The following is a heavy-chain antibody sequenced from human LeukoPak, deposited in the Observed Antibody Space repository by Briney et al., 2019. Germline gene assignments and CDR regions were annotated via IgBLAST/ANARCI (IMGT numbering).Heavy chain of an antibody. V-gene: IGHV3-30*18. CDR1: GFTFSTYG. D-gene: IGHD6-13*01. CDR2: ISSDGSNK. CDR3: TKGTPGIAAAGTGYFQH. Sequence: PGGSLRLSCAASGFTFSTYGMHWVRQAPGKGLEWVAVISSDGSNKYSADSVKGRFTISRDNSKNTLYLQMSSLRAEDTAVYYCTKGTPGIAAAGTGYFQHWGQGTLVTVSS. J-gene: IGHJ1*01.